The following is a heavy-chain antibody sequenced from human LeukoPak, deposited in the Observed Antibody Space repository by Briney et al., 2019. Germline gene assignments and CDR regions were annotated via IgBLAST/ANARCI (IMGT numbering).Heavy chain of an antibody. CDR3: AKAHYWGFCLGGGSCYEHGPTPSSFFDY. J-gene: IGHJ4*02. Sequence: PGGSLRLSCAASGFTFDDYAMHWVRQAPGKGLEWVSGISWNSGSIGYADSVKGRFTISRDNAKNSLYLQMNSLRAEDTALYYCAKAHYWGFCLGGGSCYEHGPTPSSFFDYWGQGTLVTVSS. D-gene: IGHD2-15*01. CDR2: ISWNSGSI. CDR1: GFTFDDYA. V-gene: IGHV3-9*01.